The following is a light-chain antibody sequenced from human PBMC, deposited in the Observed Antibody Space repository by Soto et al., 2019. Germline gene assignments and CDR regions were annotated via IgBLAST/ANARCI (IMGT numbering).Light chain of an antibody. CDR3: SSYAGSNTYV. Sequence: QSALTQPPSASGSPGQSVTISCTGTSSDVGGYNYVSWYQQHPGKAPKLVIYEVSKRPSGVPDRSSGSKSGNTASLTVSGLQAEDEADYYCSSYAGSNTYVFGTGTKVTVL. CDR2: EVS. V-gene: IGLV2-8*01. J-gene: IGLJ1*01. CDR1: SSDVGGYNY.